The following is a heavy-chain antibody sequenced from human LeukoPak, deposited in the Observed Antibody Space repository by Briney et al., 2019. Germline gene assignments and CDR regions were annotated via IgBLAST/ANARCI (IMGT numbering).Heavy chain of an antibody. CDR2: INPSGGST. J-gene: IGHJ3*02. D-gene: IGHD2-15*01. CDR1: GYTFTSYY. V-gene: IGHV1-46*01. Sequence: ASVKVSCKASGYTFTSYYMHWVRQAPGQGLEWMGIINPSGGSTSYAQKFQGRVTMTRDTSTSTVYMELSSLRSEDTAVYYCLVLGYCSGGSCPPNAFDIWGQGTMVTFSS. CDR3: LVLGYCSGGSCPPNAFDI.